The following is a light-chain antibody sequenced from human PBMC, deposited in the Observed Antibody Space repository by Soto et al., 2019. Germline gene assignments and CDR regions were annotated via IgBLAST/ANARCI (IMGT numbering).Light chain of an antibody. J-gene: IGKJ5*01. V-gene: IGKV1-8*01. CDR2: AAS. CDR1: QGISSY. Sequence: AIRMTQSPSSLSASTGDRVTITCRASQGISSYLAWYQQKPVKAPKLLIYAASTLQSGVPSRFSGSGSGTDFTLTISSLQPEDFATYYCQQADSLPLVTFGQGTRLEI. CDR3: QQADSLPLVT.